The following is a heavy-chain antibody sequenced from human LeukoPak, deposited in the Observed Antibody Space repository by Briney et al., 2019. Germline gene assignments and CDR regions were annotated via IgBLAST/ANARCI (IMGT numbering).Heavy chain of an antibody. CDR2: ITSSSSYI. Sequence: GGSLRLSCAASGFTFRYYSMSWVRQAPGKGLEWVSSITSSSSYIYYADSVKGRFTISRDNAKNSLYLQMNSLRAEDTAVYHCAAYSYGQTDAFYIWGQGTMVTVSS. CDR1: GFTFRYYS. CDR3: AAYSYGQTDAFYI. V-gene: IGHV3-21*01. D-gene: IGHD5-18*01. J-gene: IGHJ3*02.